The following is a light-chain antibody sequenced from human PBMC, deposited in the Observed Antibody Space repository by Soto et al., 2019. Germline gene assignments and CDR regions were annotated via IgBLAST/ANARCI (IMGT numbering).Light chain of an antibody. CDR3: GTWDSSLSDVL. Sequence: QSVLTQPPSVSAAPGQTVTISCSGSSSNIGNNYVSWYQQLPGTAPKLLIYDNNKRPSGIPDRFSGSKSGTSATLGITGLQTGDEADYYCGTWDSSLSDVLFGGGTKLTVL. V-gene: IGLV1-51*01. J-gene: IGLJ2*01. CDR1: SSNIGNNY. CDR2: DNN.